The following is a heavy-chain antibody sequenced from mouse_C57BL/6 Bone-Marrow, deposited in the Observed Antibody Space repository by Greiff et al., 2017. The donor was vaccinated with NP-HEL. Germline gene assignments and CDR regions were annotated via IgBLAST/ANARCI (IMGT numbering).Heavy chain of an antibody. CDR1: GFTFSSYA. D-gene: IGHD2-3*01. V-gene: IGHV5-4*01. J-gene: IGHJ2*01. Sequence: EVQLVESGGGLVKPGGSLKLSCAASGFTFSSYAMSWVRQTPEKRLEWVATISDGGSYTYYPDNVKGRFTISRDNAKNNLYLQMSHLKSEDTAMYYCARDRWLLFFDYWGQGTTLTVSS. CDR2: ISDGGSYT. CDR3: ARDRWLLFFDY.